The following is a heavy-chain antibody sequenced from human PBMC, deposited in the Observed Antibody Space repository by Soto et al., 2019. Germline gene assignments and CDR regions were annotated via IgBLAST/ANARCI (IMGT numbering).Heavy chain of an antibody. J-gene: IGHJ4*02. D-gene: IGHD1-26*01. CDR1: GDSVSSNSAA. V-gene: IGHV6-1*01. Sequence: SQTLSLTCVISGDSVSSNSAAWNWIRQSPSRGLEWLGRTYYRSKWYNDYAVSVKSRIIINPDTSKNQFSLQLNSVTPEDTAVYYCARDKGSIAGATMFDYWGQGTLVTVSS. CDR3: ARDKGSIAGATMFDY. CDR2: TYYRSKWYN.